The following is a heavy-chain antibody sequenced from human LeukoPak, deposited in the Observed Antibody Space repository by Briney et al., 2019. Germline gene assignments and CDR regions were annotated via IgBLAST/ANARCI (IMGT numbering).Heavy chain of an antibody. CDR2: ISGSGGST. J-gene: IGHJ4*02. D-gene: IGHD3-22*01. CDR3: AKERGITMIVVARHPFDY. CDR1: GFTFSSYG. Sequence: PGGSLRLSCAASGFTFSSYGMSWVRQAPGKGLEWVSAISGSGGSTYYADSVKGRFTISRDNSKNTLYLQMNSLRAEDTAVYYCAKERGITMIVVARHPFDYWGQGTLVTVSS. V-gene: IGHV3-23*01.